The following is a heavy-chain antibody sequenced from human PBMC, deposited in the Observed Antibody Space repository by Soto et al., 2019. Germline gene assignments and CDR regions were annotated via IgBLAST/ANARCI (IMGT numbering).Heavy chain of an antibody. J-gene: IGHJ4*01. V-gene: IGHV1-18*01. CDR3: ARVQQQLDRSIDY. CDR1: VYTFTSYG. CDR2: ISAYNGNT. D-gene: IGHD6-13*01. Sequence: GASVKVSCKASVYTFTSYGISWVRQAPGQGLEWMGWISAYNGNTNYAQKLQGRVTMTTDTSKNQFSLKLSSVTAADTAVYYCARVQQQLDRSIDYWGHGTLVTVSS.